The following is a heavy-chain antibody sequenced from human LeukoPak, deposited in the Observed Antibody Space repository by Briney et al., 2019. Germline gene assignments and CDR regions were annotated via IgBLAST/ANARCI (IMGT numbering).Heavy chain of an antibody. V-gene: IGHV3-33*01. CDR3: ARDLDDSPYGVDV. CDR2: IWYDGSNK. CDR1: GFTFSRHG. J-gene: IGHJ6*02. Sequence: PGGSLRLSCAASGFTFSRHGMHWVRQAPGKGLEWVALIWYDGSNKYYADSVKGRFTISRDNSKNTLYLQMNSLRAEDTAVYYCARDLDDSPYGVDVWGQGTTVTVSS. D-gene: IGHD3-22*01.